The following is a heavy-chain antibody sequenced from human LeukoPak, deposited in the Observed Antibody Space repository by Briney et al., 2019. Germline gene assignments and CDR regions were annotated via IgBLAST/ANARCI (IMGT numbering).Heavy chain of an antibody. J-gene: IGHJ3*02. D-gene: IGHD3-22*01. CDR1: GYTFTSYG. CDR2: ISAYNGNT. V-gene: IGHV1-18*01. CDR3: ARDHLLRYYDSSGYGDAFDI. Sequence: ASVKVSCKASGYTFTSYGISWVRQAPGRGLEWMGWISAYNGNTNYAQKLQGRVTMTTDTSTSTAYMELRSLRSDDTAVYYCARDHLLRYYDSSGYGDAFDIWGQGTMVTVSS.